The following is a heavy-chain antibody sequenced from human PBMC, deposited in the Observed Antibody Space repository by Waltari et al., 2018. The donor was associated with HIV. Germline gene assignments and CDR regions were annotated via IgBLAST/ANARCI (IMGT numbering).Heavy chain of an antibody. V-gene: IGHV1-46*01. CDR1: GYTFTSYY. CDR3: AADFRIVVAFYYYYGMDV. J-gene: IGHJ6*02. Sequence: QVQLVQSGAEVKKPGASVKVSCKASGYTFTSYYMHWVRQAPGQGLEWMGIINPSGGSTSYAQKFQGRVTMTRDTSTSTVYMELSSLRSEDTAVYYCAADFRIVVAFYYYYGMDVWGQGTTVTVSS. D-gene: IGHD3-22*01. CDR2: INPSGGST.